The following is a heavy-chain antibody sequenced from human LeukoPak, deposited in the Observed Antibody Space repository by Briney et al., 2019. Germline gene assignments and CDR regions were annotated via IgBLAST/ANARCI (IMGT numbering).Heavy chain of an antibody. CDR2: IYYSGGT. CDR1: GGSISSSSYY. D-gene: IGHD5-24*01. CDR3: ARQARRDGYNYGADFDY. V-gene: IGHV4-39*01. J-gene: IGHJ4*02. Sequence: KPSETLSITCTVSGGSISSSSYYWGWIRQPPGKGLEWIGTIYYSGGTYYNPSLKSRVTISVDTSKNQFSLRLSSVTAADTAVYYCARQARRDGYNYGADFDYWGQGTLVTVSS.